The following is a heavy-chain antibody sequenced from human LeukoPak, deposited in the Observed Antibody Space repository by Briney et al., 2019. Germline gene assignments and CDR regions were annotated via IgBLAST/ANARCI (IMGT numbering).Heavy chain of an antibody. CDR3: ARDPHGSGSYSNIDY. CDR1: ALTFSSYA. V-gene: IGHV3-30*04. D-gene: IGHD3-10*01. CDR2: ISNDGNNK. J-gene: IGHJ4*02. Sequence: PGRSPRLSCAAPALTFSSYAMHWVRQAPGKGLEWVAVISNDGNNKYYADSVNGRFTISRDNSKNTLYLQMNSLRAEDTAVYYCARDPHGSGSYSNIDYWGQGTLVTISS.